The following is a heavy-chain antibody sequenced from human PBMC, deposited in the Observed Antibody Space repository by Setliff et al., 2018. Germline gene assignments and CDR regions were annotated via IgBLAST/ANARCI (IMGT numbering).Heavy chain of an antibody. Sequence: ASVKVSCKASGYTFTSYGISWVRQAPGQGLDWMGWISAYNGNTNYVQKLQGRVTMTTDTSTSTAYMELRSLRSDDTAVYYCVREGVDSRSSTDYRYYMDVWGKGTTVTVSS. CDR3: VREGVDSRSSTDYRYYMDV. V-gene: IGHV1-18*01. D-gene: IGHD3-22*01. J-gene: IGHJ6*03. CDR1: GYTFTSYG. CDR2: ISAYNGNT.